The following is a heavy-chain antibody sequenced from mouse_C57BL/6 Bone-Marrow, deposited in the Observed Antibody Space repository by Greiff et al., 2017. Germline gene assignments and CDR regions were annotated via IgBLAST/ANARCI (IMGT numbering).Heavy chain of an antibody. CDR1: GYTFTDYY. V-gene: IGHV1-76*01. CDR2: IYPGSGNT. Sequence: QVQLQQSGAELVRPGASVKLSCKASGYTFTDYYINWVKQRPGQGLEWIARIYPGSGNTYYNEKFKGKATLTAEKSSSTAYMQLSSLTSEDSAVYFFARSITTVVATNFDYWGQGTTLTVSS. J-gene: IGHJ2*01. CDR3: ARSITTVVATNFDY. D-gene: IGHD1-1*01.